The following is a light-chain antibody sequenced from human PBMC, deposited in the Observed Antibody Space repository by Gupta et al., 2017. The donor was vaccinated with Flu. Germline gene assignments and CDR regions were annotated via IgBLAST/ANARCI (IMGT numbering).Light chain of an antibody. V-gene: IGLV2-8*01. Sequence: QSALTQPPSASGSPGQSVTISCTGSTSDVGAYNYVSWYQQPPGKVPKLIMYEVTKRPSGVPYRSAASKAGTTALLTVSGHRAEDDAYYYCSSYASSNNVLFGGGTKVTVL. CDR3: SSYASSNNVL. J-gene: IGLJ3*02. CDR2: EVT. CDR1: TSDVGAYNY.